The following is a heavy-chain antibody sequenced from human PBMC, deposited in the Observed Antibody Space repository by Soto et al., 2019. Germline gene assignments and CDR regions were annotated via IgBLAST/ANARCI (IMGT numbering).Heavy chain of an antibody. V-gene: IGHV3-30*18. J-gene: IGHJ6*02. CDR2: ISYDGSNK. CDR3: AKDVVVGATTGLGDYYYYYGMDV. CDR1: GFNFSSYG. D-gene: IGHD1-26*01. Sequence: QVHLVESGGRVVQPGGSLRLSCEASGFNFSSYGMHWVRQAPGKGLEWVAVISYDGSNKYYADSVKGRFTISRDNSKNTLYLQMNSLRAEDTAVYYCAKDVVVGATTGLGDYYYYYGMDVWGQGTTVTVSS.